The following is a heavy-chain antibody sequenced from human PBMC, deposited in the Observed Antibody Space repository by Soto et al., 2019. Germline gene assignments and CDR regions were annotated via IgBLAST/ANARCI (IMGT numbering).Heavy chain of an antibody. V-gene: IGHV1-58*01. Sequence: SVKVSCKASGFSFTSSSVQWVRQARGQRLEWIGWIVVGTGHTNYAQKFQERVTISTDMSTNTAYMEVNSLRFDDTAVYYCARALVVPAASPSYYYGMDVWGQGTTVTVSS. CDR3: ARALVVPAASPSYYYGMDV. J-gene: IGHJ6*02. D-gene: IGHD2-2*01. CDR2: IVVGTGHT. CDR1: GFSFTSSS.